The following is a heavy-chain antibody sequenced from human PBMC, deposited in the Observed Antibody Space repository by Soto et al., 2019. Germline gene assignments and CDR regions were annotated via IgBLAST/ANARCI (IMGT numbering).Heavy chain of an antibody. CDR2: ISGSGGST. D-gene: IGHD1-26*01. Sequence: EVQLLESGGGLVQPGGSLRLSCAASGFTFSSYAMSWVSQAPGTGLEWVSAISGSGGSTYYADSVKGRFTISRDNSKNTLYLQMNSLRAEDTAVYYCAKDKTRVVGAAFDYWGQGTLVTVSS. CDR3: AKDKTRVVGAAFDY. CDR1: GFTFSSYA. V-gene: IGHV3-23*01. J-gene: IGHJ4*02.